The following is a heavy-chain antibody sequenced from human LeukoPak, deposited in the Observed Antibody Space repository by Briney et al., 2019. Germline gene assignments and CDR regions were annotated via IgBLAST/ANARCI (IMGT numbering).Heavy chain of an antibody. CDR3: AKDDSVDWLLLDY. Sequence: PGGSLRLSCAASGFTFSSYAMSWVRQAPGKGLEWVSAISGSGGSTYYADSVKGRFTLSRDNSKNTLYLQMNSLRAEDTAVYYCAKDDSVDWLLLDYWGQGTLVTVSS. CDR2: ISGSGGST. CDR1: GFTFSSYA. D-gene: IGHD3-9*01. J-gene: IGHJ4*02. V-gene: IGHV3-23*01.